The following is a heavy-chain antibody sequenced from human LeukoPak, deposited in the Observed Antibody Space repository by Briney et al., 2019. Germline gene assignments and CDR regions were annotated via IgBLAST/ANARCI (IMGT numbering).Heavy chain of an antibody. CDR2: INQDGSEK. CDR1: GFTFSNYW. J-gene: IGHJ4*02. D-gene: IGHD6-19*01. Sequence: GGSLRLSCAASGFTFSNYWMTWVRQAPGKGLEWVANINQDGSEKYYVDSVKGRFTISRDNAKNSLYLQMNSLRVEDTAVYYCVKNDGWFHLAQWGQGTLVTVSS. CDR3: VKNDGWFHLAQ. V-gene: IGHV3-7*03.